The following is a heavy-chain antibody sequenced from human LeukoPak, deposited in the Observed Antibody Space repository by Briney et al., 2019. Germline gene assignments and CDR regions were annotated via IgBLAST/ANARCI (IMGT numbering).Heavy chain of an antibody. Sequence: SGGSLRLSCAASGFTFSSYSMNWVRQAPGKGRVWVSRITNDGSSTTYADSVKGRFTISRDNDKKMLYLQVNSLSDEDTAVYYCATQKGGNPAYWGQGTLVTVSS. CDR3: ATQKGGNPAY. D-gene: IGHD1-14*01. CDR1: GFTFSSYS. V-gene: IGHV3-74*01. CDR2: ITNDGSST. J-gene: IGHJ4*02.